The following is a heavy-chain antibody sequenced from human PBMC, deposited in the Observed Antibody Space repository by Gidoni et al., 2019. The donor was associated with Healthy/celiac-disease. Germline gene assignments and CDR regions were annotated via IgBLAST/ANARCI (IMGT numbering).Heavy chain of an antibody. Sequence: GSISSSSYYWGWIRQPPGKGLEWIGSIYYSGSTYYNPSLMSRVTISVDTSKNQFSLKLSSVTAADTAVYYCARGIAAPGGFDYWGQGTLVTVSS. D-gene: IGHD6-13*01. CDR3: ARGIAAPGGFDY. V-gene: IGHV4-39*01. CDR1: GSISSSSYY. J-gene: IGHJ4*02. CDR2: IYYSGST.